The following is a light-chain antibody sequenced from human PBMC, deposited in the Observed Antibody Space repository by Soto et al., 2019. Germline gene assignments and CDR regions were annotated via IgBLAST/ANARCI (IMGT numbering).Light chain of an antibody. CDR2: DVS. CDR1: SSDVGGYTY. V-gene: IGLV2-14*01. CDR3: NSYRDSSTFV. J-gene: IGLJ1*01. Sequence: QPVLTQPASVSGSPGQWSTISCTGPSSDVGGYTYVSWYQQYPGKAPKLMIYDVSNRPSGVSHRFSGSKSGNTASLTISGLQAEDEADYYCNSYRDSSTFVFGSGTKVTVL.